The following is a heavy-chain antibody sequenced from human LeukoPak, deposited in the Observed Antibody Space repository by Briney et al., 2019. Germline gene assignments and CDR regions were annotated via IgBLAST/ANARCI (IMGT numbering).Heavy chain of an antibody. CDR1: GYTFTSYG. V-gene: IGHV1-2*02. D-gene: IGHD2-2*01. Sequence: GASVKVSCKASGYTFTSYGISWVRQAPGQGLEWMGWINPNSGGTSYAQKFQGRVTMTRDTSISTAYMELSRLRSDDTAVYYCARGRCSSRSCYLSDYWGQGTLVTVSS. CDR2: INPNSGGT. CDR3: ARGRCSSRSCYLSDY. J-gene: IGHJ4*02.